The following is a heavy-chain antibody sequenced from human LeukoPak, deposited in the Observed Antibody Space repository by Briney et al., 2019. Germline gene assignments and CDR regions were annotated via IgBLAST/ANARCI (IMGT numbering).Heavy chain of an antibody. CDR2: ISGSGGST. D-gene: IGHD3-10*01. Sequence: GGSLRLSCAVSGFTFSSYEMNWVRQAPGKGLEWVSAISGSGGSTYSADSVKGRFTISRDNSNNTLYLQMNSLRAEDTAVYYCARCLYYYGSGSYYVDYWGQGTLVTVSS. CDR3: ARCLYYYGSGSYYVDY. J-gene: IGHJ4*02. CDR1: GFTFSSYE. V-gene: IGHV3-23*01.